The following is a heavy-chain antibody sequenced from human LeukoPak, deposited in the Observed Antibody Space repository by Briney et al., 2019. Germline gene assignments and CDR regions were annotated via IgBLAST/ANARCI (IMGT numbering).Heavy chain of an antibody. V-gene: IGHV4-61*01. D-gene: IGHD3-10*01. CDR2: IYYSGST. Sequence: SETLSLTCTVSGGSISSSSYYWGWIRQPPGKGLEWIGYIYYSGSTNYNPSLKSRVTISVDTSKNQFSLKLSSVTAADTAVYYCAREGNAFDIWGQGTMVTVSS. J-gene: IGHJ3*02. CDR1: GGSISSSSYY. CDR3: AREGNAFDI.